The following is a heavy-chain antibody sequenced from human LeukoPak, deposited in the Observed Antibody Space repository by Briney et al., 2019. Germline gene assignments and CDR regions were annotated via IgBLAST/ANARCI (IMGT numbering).Heavy chain of an antibody. Sequence: GGSLRLSSAASGFTFSSYEMNWVRQAPGKGLEWVSYISRSGDTTYYADSVKGRFTISRDNAKNSLYLQMHSLRAEDTAMYYCARGTYDNGWYYFDHWGQGALVTVSS. CDR2: ISRSGDTT. J-gene: IGHJ4*02. D-gene: IGHD6-19*01. V-gene: IGHV3-48*03. CDR3: ARGTYDNGWYYFDH. CDR1: GFTFSSYE.